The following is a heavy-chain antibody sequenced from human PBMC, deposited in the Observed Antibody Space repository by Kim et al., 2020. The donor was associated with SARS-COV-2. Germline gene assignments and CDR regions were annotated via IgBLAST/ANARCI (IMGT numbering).Heavy chain of an antibody. V-gene: IGHV3-23*01. CDR3: AKGSPSTYYYDSSGYSPDY. J-gene: IGHJ4*02. Sequence: GGSLRLSCAASGFTFSSYAMSWVRQAPGKGLEWVSAISGSGGSTYYADSVKGRFTISRDNSKNTLYLQMNSLRAEDTAVYYCAKGSPSTYYYDSSGYSPDYWGQGTLVTVSS. CDR1: GFTFSSYA. D-gene: IGHD3-22*01. CDR2: ISGSGGST.